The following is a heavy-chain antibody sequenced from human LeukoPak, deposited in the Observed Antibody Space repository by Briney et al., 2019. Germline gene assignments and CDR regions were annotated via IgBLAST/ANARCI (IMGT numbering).Heavy chain of an antibody. CDR3: ARVGTGQQLDY. Sequence: GGSLRLSCAASGFAFSGYAMHWARQAPGKGLAYVSAITNNGVNTYYTNSVKGRFTISRDNSKNTLYLQMDSLRAEDMAVYYCARVGTGQQLDYWGQGTLVTVSS. CDR1: GFAFSGYA. D-gene: IGHD6-13*01. J-gene: IGHJ4*02. V-gene: IGHV3-64*01. CDR2: ITNNGVNT.